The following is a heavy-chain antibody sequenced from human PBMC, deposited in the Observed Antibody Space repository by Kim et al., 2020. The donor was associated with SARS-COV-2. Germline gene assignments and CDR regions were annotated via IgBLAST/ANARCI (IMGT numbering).Heavy chain of an antibody. Sequence: ASVKVSCKASGYTFTSYYMHWVRQAPGQGLEWMGIINPSGGSTSYAQKFQGRVTMTRDTSTSTVYMELSSLRSEDTAVYYCARGMVRGVGGQSYYYYGMDVWGQGTTVTVSS. V-gene: IGHV1-46*01. CDR1: GYTFTSYY. J-gene: IGHJ6*02. D-gene: IGHD3-10*01. CDR3: ARGMVRGVGGQSYYYYGMDV. CDR2: INPSGGST.